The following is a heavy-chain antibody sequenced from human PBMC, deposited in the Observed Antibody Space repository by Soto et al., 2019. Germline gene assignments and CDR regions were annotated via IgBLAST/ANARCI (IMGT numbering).Heavy chain of an antibody. D-gene: IGHD2-21*02. CDR3: AREDDGGDRDYYGLDV. V-gene: IGHV4-34*01. CDR2: INDSGST. J-gene: IGHJ6*02. Sequence: SETLSLTCAVNGGSFSGYYWSWIRQPPGKGLEWIGEINDSGSTKYNPSLRSRVTISVDTSKNQFSLKLSSVTAADTAVYFCAREDDGGDRDYYGLDVWGQGTTVTVSS. CDR1: GGSFSGYY.